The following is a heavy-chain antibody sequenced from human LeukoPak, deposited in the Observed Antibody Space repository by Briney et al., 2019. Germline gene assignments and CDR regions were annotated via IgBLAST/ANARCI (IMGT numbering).Heavy chain of an antibody. Sequence: SETLSLTCAVSGGSISSSNWWSWVRQPPGKGLEWIGEIYHSGSTNYNPSLKGRVTISVDKSKNQFSLKLSSVTAADTAVYYCARAPYYYDSSGYCYFDYWGQGTLVTVSS. V-gene: IGHV4-4*02. D-gene: IGHD3-22*01. CDR1: GGSISSSNW. CDR3: ARAPYYYDSSGYCYFDY. CDR2: IYHSGST. J-gene: IGHJ4*02.